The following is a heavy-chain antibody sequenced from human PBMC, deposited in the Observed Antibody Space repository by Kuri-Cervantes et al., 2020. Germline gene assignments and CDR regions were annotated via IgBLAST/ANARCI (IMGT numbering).Heavy chain of an antibody. CDR1: GGTFSSYA. V-gene: IGHV1-69*13. Sequence: SVKVSCKASGGTFSSYAISWVRQAPGQGLEWMGGIIPIFGTANYAQKFQGRVTITADESTSTAYMEQSSLRSEDTAVYYCARGYAIAVAGSTPDYWGQGTLVTVSS. J-gene: IGHJ4*02. CDR2: IIPIFGTA. D-gene: IGHD6-19*01. CDR3: ARGYAIAVAGSTPDY.